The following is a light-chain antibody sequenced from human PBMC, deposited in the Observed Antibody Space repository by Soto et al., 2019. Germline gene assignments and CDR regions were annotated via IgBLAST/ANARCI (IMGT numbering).Light chain of an antibody. CDR1: QSVSSYY. J-gene: IGKJ1*01. CDR3: QQCGSSPWT. Sequence: EIVLTQSPGTLSLSPGERATLSCRASQSVSSYYLAWYQQKPGQAPRLLIYAASSRATGIPDRFSGGGSGTEFTITISILEPEDFAVYYCQQCGSSPWTFGQGTKVEIK. V-gene: IGKV3-20*01. CDR2: AAS.